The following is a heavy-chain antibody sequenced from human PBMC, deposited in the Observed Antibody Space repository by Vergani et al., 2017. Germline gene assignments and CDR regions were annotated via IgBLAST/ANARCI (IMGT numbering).Heavy chain of an antibody. Sequence: EVQLVESGGGVVKPGGSLKLSCAASGFPLDDYAMHWVRQAPGKGLRWVSLISGDGGSTYYADSVKGRFTISRDNSKNSLYLQMNSLRTEDTALYYCAKAGYFDWLSTLDYWGQGTLVTVSS. CDR2: ISGDGGST. J-gene: IGHJ4*02. CDR1: GFPLDDYA. V-gene: IGHV3-43*02. D-gene: IGHD3-9*01. CDR3: AKAGYFDWLSTLDY.